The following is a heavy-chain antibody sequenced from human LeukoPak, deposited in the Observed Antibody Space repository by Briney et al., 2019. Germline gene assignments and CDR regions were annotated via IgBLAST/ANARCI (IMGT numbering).Heavy chain of an antibody. CDR1: GYSFGSYY. J-gene: IGHJ4*02. CDR3: ARLRISTWYYFDY. V-gene: IGHV5-51*01. CDR2: IYPGDSET. Sequence: GESLKISCQGSGYSFGSYYIAWVRQMAGKDLEWMGTIYPGDSETRYSPSFQDQVTISADKSINSAYLQWSSLKASDTAIYYCARLRISTWYYFDYWDQGSLVTVSS. D-gene: IGHD6-13*01.